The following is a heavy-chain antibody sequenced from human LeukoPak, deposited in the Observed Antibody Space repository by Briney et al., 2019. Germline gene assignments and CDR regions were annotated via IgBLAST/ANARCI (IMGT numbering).Heavy chain of an antibody. D-gene: IGHD3-3*01. CDR2: ISAYNGNT. CDR3: ARTAYTLGYSIAPTYDFWSGYYPDY. Sequence: GASVKVSCKASGYTFTSYGISWVRQAPGQGLEWMGWISAYNGNTNYAQKLQGRVTMTTDTSTSTAYMELRSLRSDDTAVYYCARTAYTLGYSIAPTYDFWSGYYPDYWGQGTLVTVSS. V-gene: IGHV1-18*01. CDR1: GYTFTSYG. J-gene: IGHJ4*02.